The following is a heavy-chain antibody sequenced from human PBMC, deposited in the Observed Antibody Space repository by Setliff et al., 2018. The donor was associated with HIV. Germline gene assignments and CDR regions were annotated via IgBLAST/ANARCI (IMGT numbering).Heavy chain of an antibody. D-gene: IGHD2-2*01. J-gene: IGHJ4*02. CDR2: IFYSGSS. V-gene: IGHV4-39*01. CDR3: VTSSSWSSRLNF. CDR1: GGSISSNSYY. Sequence: SETLSLTCTVSGGSISSNSYYWGWIRQPPGKGLEWIGSIFYSGSSHHNPSLQSRITISVDTSKNQFSLKLTSVTAADTAVYYCVTSSSWSSRLNFWGPGMLVTVSS.